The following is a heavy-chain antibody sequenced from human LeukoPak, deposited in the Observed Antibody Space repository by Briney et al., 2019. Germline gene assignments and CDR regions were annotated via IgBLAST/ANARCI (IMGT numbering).Heavy chain of an antibody. D-gene: IGHD2-15*01. CDR2: IYYSGST. CDR1: GDSITNNNYY. CDR3: ARDVEGYCSGGSCYSSPSAFDY. V-gene: IGHV4-39*02. J-gene: IGHJ4*02. Sequence: SETLSLTCTVSGDSITNNNYYWGWIRQPPGMGLEWIGSIYYSGSTYYNPSLKSRVTMSVDTSKNQFSLKLSSVTAADTAVYYCARDVEGYCSGGSCYSSPSAFDYWGQGTLVTVSS.